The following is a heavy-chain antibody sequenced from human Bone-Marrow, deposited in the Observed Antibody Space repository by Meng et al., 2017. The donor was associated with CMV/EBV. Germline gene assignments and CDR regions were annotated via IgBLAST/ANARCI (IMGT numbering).Heavy chain of an antibody. J-gene: IGHJ6*01. Sequence: GESLKISCAASGFTFSSYWMHWVRQAPGKGLVWVSRINSDGSSTSYADSVKGRFTISRDNAKNTLYLQMNSLRAEDTAVYYCAVRGAYYYYGMDFWGQGPTVTVSS. D-gene: IGHD3-16*01. CDR3: AVRGAYYYYGMDF. CDR1: GFTFSSYW. CDR2: INSDGSST. V-gene: IGHV3-74*01.